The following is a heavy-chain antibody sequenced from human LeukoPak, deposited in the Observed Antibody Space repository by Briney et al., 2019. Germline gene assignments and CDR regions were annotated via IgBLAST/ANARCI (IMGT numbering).Heavy chain of an antibody. V-gene: IGHV3-21*01. Sequence: GGSLRLSCAASGFTFSSYSMNWVRQAPGKGLEWVSSISSSSSYIYYVDSVKGRFTISRDNAKNSLYLQMNSLRAEDTAVYYCARDLSRYYYYYMDVWGKGTTVTVSS. CDR2: ISSSSSYI. J-gene: IGHJ6*03. D-gene: IGHD2/OR15-2a*01. CDR1: GFTFSSYS. CDR3: ARDLSRYYYYYMDV.